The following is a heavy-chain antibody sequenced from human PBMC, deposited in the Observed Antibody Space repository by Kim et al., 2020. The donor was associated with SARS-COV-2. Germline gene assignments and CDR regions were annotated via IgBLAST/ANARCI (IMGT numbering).Heavy chain of an antibody. J-gene: IGHJ2*01. CDR3: AKEPKYYTGWYFDL. Sequence: ADSVKGRFTLSRENSKNTLYLQMNSLRAAETAVYYCAKEPKYYTGWYFDLWGRGTLVTVSS. D-gene: IGHD1-26*01. V-gene: IGHV3-23*01.